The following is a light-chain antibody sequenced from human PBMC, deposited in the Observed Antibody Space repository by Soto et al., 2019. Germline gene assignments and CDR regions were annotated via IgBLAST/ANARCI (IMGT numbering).Light chain of an antibody. V-gene: IGLV2-14*03. CDR3: NSYTSSNTRI. Sequence: QSALTQHASVSGSPGQSITISCTGTSNDIGGYNYVSWYQQHPGKAPKLIIYDFNSRPSGVSNRFSGSKSGNTASLTISGLQAEDEADYYCNSYTSSNTRIFGGGTKLTVL. J-gene: IGLJ2*01. CDR1: SNDIGGYNY. CDR2: DFN.